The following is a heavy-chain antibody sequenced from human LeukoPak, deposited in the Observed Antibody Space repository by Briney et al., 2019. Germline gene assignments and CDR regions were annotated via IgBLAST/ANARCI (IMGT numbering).Heavy chain of an antibody. CDR2: FDPEDGET. J-gene: IGHJ4*02. CDR1: GYTLTELS. V-gene: IGHV1-24*01. D-gene: IGHD2-2*01. Sequence: GASVKVSCKVSGYTLTELSMHWVRQAPGKGLEWMGGFDPEDGETIYAQKFQGRDTMTEDTSTDTAYMELSSLRSEDTAVYYCATEGKLRPKSVIPAAETDLGYWGQGTLVTVSS. CDR3: ATEGKLRPKSVIPAAETDLGY.